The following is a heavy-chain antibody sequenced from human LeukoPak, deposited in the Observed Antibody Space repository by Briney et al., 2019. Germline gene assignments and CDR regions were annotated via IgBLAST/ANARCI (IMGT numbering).Heavy chain of an antibody. CDR3: ARDPHSSGWYAIGYYYYGMDV. CDR1: GFTFSSYG. V-gene: IGHV3-33*01. CDR2: IWYDGSNK. D-gene: IGHD6-19*01. J-gene: IGHJ6*02. Sequence: PGWSLRLSFATSGFTFSSYGMHWVRQAPGKGLEWVAVIWYDGSNKYYADSVKGQFTISRDNSKNTLYLQMNSLRAEDTAVYYCARDPHSSGWYAIGYYYYGMDVWGQGTTVTVSS.